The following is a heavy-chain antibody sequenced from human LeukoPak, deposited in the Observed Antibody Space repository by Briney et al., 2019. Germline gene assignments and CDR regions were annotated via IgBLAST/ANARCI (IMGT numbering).Heavy chain of an antibody. V-gene: IGHV3-21*01. D-gene: IGHD1-26*01. CDR3: AREWGRKYSGSYREVY. J-gene: IGHJ4*02. Sequence: PGGSLRLSCAASGFTFSSYSMNWVRQAPGKGLEWVSSISSSSSYIYYADSVKGRFTISRDNAKNSLYLQMNSLRAEDTAVYYCAREWGRKYSGSYREVYWGQGTLVTVSS. CDR2: ISSSSSYI. CDR1: GFTFSSYS.